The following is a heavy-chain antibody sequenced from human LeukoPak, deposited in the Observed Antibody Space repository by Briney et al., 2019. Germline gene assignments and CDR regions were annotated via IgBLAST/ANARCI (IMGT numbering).Heavy chain of an antibody. J-gene: IGHJ6*02. V-gene: IGHV1-18*01. D-gene: IGHD3-10*01. CDR2: ISAYNGNT. CDR3: ARDLEGYGLPYYGMDV. Sequence: ASVKVSCKASGYTFTSYGISWVRQAPGQGLEWMGWISAYNGNTNYAQKLQGRVTMTTDTSTSTAYMELRSLRSDDTAVYYCARDLEGYGLPYYGMDVWGQGTTVTVSS. CDR1: GYTFTSYG.